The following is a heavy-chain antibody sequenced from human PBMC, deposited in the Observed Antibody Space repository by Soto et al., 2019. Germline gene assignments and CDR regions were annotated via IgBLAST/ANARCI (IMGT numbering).Heavy chain of an antibody. CDR2: INSDGSST. V-gene: IGHV3-74*01. J-gene: IGHJ4*02. Sequence: GGSLILSCAASGFTFSSYWMHWVRQAPGKGLVWVSRINSDGSSTSYADSVKGRFTISRDNAKNTLYLQMNSLRAEDTAVYYCARDAYIAHYDSSGYPGYWGQGTLVTVSS. CDR3: ARDAYIAHYDSSGYPGY. CDR1: GFTFSSYW. D-gene: IGHD3-22*01.